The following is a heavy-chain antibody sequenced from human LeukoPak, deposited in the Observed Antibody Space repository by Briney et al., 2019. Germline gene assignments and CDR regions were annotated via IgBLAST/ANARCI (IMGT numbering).Heavy chain of an antibody. D-gene: IGHD5-18*01. CDR2: ISYDGNNK. V-gene: IGHV3-30*04. J-gene: IGHJ4*02. CDR3: AKDRGYSYGYDYFEY. Sequence: GGSLRLSCAASGFTFSSYAMHWVRQAPGKGLEWVAVISYDGNNKYLADSVKGRFTISRDNSKNTLYLQLNSLRDEDTAVYYCAKDRGYSYGYDYFEYWGQGTLVTVSS. CDR1: GFTFSSYA.